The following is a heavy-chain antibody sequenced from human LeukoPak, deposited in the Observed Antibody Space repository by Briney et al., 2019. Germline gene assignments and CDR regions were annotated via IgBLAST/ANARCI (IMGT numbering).Heavy chain of an antibody. J-gene: IGHJ4*02. V-gene: IGHV3-21*01. D-gene: IGHD1-26*01. Sequence: GGSLRLSCAASGFTFSSYSMNWVRQAPGKGLEWVSSISSSSSYIYYADSVKGRFTISRDNAKNSLYLQMNSLRAEDTAVYYCARITDGSSPFDYWGQGTLVTVSS. CDR1: GFTFSSYS. CDR3: ARITDGSSPFDY. CDR2: ISSSSSYI.